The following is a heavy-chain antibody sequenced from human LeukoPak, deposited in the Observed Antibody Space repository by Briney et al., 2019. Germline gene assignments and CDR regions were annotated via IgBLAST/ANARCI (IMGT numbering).Heavy chain of an antibody. CDR1: GYSFTGYY. CDR3: AREADYYDSSGYYSY. CDR2: INPNSGGT. D-gene: IGHD3-22*01. V-gene: IGHV1-2*02. Sequence: ASVKVSCKASGYSFTGYYMHWVRQAPGQGLEWMGWINPNSGGTNYAQKFQGRVTMTRDTSISTAYMELSRLRSDDTAVYYCAREADYYDSSGYYSYWGQGTLVTVSS. J-gene: IGHJ4*02.